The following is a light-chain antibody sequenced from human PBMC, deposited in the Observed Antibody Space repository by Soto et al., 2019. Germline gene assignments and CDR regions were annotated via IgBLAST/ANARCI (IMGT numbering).Light chain of an antibody. Sequence: QAVVTQPPSASGTPGQRVTISCSGSSSNIGSNYVYWYQQLPGTAPKLLIYKNNQRPSGVPDRFSGSKSGTSASLAISGLRSEDEADYSCAAWDDSLRSGVFGGGTKVTVL. CDR2: KNN. CDR3: AAWDDSLRSGV. CDR1: SSNIGSNY. J-gene: IGLJ2*01. V-gene: IGLV1-47*01.